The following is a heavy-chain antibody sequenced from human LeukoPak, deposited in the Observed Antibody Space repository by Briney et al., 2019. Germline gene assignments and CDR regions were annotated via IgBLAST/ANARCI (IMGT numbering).Heavy chain of an antibody. D-gene: IGHD6-6*01. CDR2: IIPIFGTA. V-gene: IGHV1-69*05. J-gene: IGHJ4*02. CDR3: ARGEQLVLMNADTNLGY. CDR1: GGTFSSYA. Sequence: GASVKVSCKASGGTFSSYAISWVRQAPGQGLEWMGGIIPIFGTANYAQKFQGRVTMTRDTSTSTVYMELSSLRSEDTAVYYCARGEQLVLMNADTNLGYWGQGTLVTVSS.